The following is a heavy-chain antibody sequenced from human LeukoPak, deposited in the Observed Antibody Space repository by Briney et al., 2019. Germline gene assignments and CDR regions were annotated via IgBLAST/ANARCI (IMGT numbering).Heavy chain of an antibody. CDR1: GYTFTSYG. V-gene: IGHV1-18*01. CDR3: ARELRNYEDYYYYGMDV. CDR2: ISAYNGNT. J-gene: IGHJ6*02. Sequence: GASVKVSCKASGYTFTSYGISWVRQAPGQGLEWMGWISAYNGNTNYAQKLQGRVTMTTDTSTSTAYMELRSLRSDDTAVYYCARELRNYEDYYYYGMDVWGQGTTVTVSS. D-gene: IGHD4-11*01.